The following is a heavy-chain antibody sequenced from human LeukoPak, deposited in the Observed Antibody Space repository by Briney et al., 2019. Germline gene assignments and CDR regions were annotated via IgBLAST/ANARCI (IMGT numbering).Heavy chain of an antibody. Sequence: GGSLRLSCAASGFTFSSFAMTWVRQAPGKGLEWVSTLSGSGDKTFNADSVKGRFTISRDNAKNTVSLQMNSLKAEDTAVYYCGTVFDHWGPGILVTVSS. J-gene: IGHJ4*02. CDR1: GFTFSSFA. D-gene: IGHD1-14*01. V-gene: IGHV3-23*01. CDR2: LSGSGDKT. CDR3: GTVFDH.